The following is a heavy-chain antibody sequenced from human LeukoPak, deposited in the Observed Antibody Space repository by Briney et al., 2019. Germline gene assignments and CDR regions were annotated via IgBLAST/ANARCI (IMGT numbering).Heavy chain of an antibody. V-gene: IGHV3-21*01. CDR1: GFTFISHT. CDR3: ASLMGEYCSGGSCYETFDY. Sequence: GGSLRLSCAASGFTFISHTMSWIRQAPGKGLEWVSGVSGNGANTYYADLVKGRFTISRDNAKNSLYLQMNSLRAEDTAVYYCASLMGEYCSGGSCYETFDYWGQGTLVTVSS. J-gene: IGHJ4*02. CDR2: VSGNGANT. D-gene: IGHD2-15*01.